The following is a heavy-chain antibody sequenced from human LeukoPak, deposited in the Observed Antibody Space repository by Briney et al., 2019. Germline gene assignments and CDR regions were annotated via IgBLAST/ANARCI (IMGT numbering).Heavy chain of an antibody. CDR3: ARDSGGRGHFDF. J-gene: IGHJ4*02. CDR2: IGPNNGNT. CDR1: GYTFSSYG. D-gene: IGHD3-16*01. Sequence: ASVKVSCKTSGYTFSSYGISWVRQAPGQGLEWMGWIGPNNGNTNYAQNLQGRVTMTTDTSTGTAYMELRSLRSDDTAVYYCARDSGGRGHFDFWGQGTLVTVSS. V-gene: IGHV1-18*01.